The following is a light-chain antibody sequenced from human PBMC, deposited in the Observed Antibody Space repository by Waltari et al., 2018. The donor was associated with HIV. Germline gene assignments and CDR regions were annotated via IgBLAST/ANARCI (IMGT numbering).Light chain of an antibody. CDR3: QHYDLPDLI. CDR2: DAS. J-gene: IGKJ4*01. CDR1: QGINNY. V-gene: IGKV1-33*01. Sequence: DTQMTQSPSSLSASIGDRVTITCQASQGINNYLNWYHQKPGKAPKLLIFDASRLETGVPSRFSGSGSGTHFTFTISSLQPEDFGTYFCQHYDLPDLIFGGGTKVDMK.